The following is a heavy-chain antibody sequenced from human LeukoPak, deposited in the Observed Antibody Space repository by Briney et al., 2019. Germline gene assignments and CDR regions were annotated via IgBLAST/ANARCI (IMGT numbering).Heavy chain of an antibody. D-gene: IGHD3-10*01. Sequence: GGSLRLSCVASGFTFSSYWMHWVRQPPGNGLVWVSRIGSDGSTTTYADSVKGRFTISRDNAKNTLYLQMNSLRAEDTAAYYCARERSGSSVYYSAIDSWGQGTLVTVSS. J-gene: IGHJ4*02. CDR1: GFTFSSYW. CDR3: ARERSGSSVYYSAIDS. V-gene: IGHV3-74*01. CDR2: IGSDGSTT.